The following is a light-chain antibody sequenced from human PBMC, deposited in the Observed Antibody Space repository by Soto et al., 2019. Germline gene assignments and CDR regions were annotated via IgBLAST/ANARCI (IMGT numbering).Light chain of an antibody. CDR3: QQLDIYPIT. J-gene: IGKJ5*01. V-gene: IGKV3-20*01. Sequence: IVLPQPPCTLSLSPGERPTLSCGPSQSVSSSYLAWYQQKPGQAPRLLIYDASNRATGIPARFSGSGSGTDFTLTISSLQPEDFATYYCQQLDIYPITFGQGARLEIK. CDR2: DAS. CDR1: QSVSSSY.